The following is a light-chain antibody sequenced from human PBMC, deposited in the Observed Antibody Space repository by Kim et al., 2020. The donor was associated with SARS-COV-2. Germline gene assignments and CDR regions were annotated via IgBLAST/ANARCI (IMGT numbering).Light chain of an antibody. CDR1: ISSIGSNT. Sequence: QSVLTQPPSASGTPGQRVTISCSGTISSIGSNTVSWYRQLPPTAPKLLIYANNKRPSGVPDRFSGSTYGTSVSLAISGLQSEDEADYYCAAWSDTVDGLIFGGGTQLTVL. V-gene: IGLV1-44*01. CDR3: AAWSDTVDGLI. J-gene: IGLJ2*01. CDR2: ANN.